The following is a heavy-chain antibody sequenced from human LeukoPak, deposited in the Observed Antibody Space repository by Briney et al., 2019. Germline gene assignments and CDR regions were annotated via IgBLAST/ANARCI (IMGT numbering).Heavy chain of an antibody. D-gene: IGHD3-22*01. CDR2: IYPGDSDT. CDR1: GYSFTCYW. CDR3: ARHPVSEYYYDSSGYFH. Sequence: GEYLKISCKGSGYSFTCYWIGWVRQMPGKGLEWMGIIYPGDSDTRYSPSFQGQVTISADKSISTAYLQWSSLKASDTAMYSCARHPVSEYYYDSSGYFHWGQGTLVTVSS. V-gene: IGHV5-51*01. J-gene: IGHJ4*02.